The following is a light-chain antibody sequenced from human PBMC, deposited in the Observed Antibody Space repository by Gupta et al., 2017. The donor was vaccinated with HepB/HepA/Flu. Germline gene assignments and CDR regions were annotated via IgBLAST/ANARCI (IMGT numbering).Light chain of an antibody. Sequence: DIQITQSPSSLPASVGDRVTITCRASQTISSYLNWYQHKPGKAPKVLIYAASSLQSGFPSRFSGSGSGTDFTLTISSLQPEDFAIYYCQQSSSTPWTFGQGTKVEIK. J-gene: IGKJ1*01. CDR2: AAS. V-gene: IGKV1-39*01. CDR1: QTISSY. CDR3: QQSSSTPWT.